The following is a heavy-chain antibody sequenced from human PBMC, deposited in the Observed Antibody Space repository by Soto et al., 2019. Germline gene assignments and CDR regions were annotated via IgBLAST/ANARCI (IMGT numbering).Heavy chain of an antibody. Sequence: QVQLVQSGAEVKKPGASVKVSCKASGYTFTSYAIRWVRQAPGQGLEWMGWISAYNGNTNYAQKQQGRDTMTTDTSASTAYIGLRSLRSAETAWSYCARDAAPEDYWGQGTLVTVSS. CDR3: ARDAAPEDY. CDR1: GYTFTSYA. D-gene: IGHD6-13*01. J-gene: IGHJ4*02. V-gene: IGHV1-18*01. CDR2: ISAYNGNT.